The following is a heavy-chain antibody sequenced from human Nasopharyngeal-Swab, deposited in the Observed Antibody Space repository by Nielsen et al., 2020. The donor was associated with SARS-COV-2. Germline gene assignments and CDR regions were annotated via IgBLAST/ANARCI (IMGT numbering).Heavy chain of an antibody. CDR2: IWYDGSNK. J-gene: IGHJ6*03. CDR1: GFTFSSYG. V-gene: IGHV3-33*01. D-gene: IGHD3-3*01. Sequence: GESLKISCAASGFTFSSYGMHWVRQAPGKGLEWVAVIWYDGSNKYYADSVKGRFTISRDNAKNSLYLQMNSLRAEDTAVYYCARDGSGGCDDFWSACYYYYYMDVWGKGTTVTVSS. CDR3: ARDGSGGCDDFWSACYYYYYMDV.